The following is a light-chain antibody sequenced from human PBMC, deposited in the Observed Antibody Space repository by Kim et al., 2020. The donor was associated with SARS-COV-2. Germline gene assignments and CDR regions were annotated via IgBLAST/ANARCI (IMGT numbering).Light chain of an antibody. J-gene: IGLJ2*01. CDR3: NSRDSSGNHVV. V-gene: IGLV3-19*01. Sequence: GQTVRITCQGDSLRSFYASWYQQKPGQAPVLVIYGKNNRPSGIPDRFSGSSSGNTASLTITGAQAEDEADYYCNSRDSSGNHVVFGGGTQLTVL. CDR1: SLRSFY. CDR2: GKN.